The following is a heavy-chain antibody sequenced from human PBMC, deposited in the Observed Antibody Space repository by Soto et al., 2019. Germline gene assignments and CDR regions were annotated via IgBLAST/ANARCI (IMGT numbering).Heavy chain of an antibody. D-gene: IGHD1-1*01. V-gene: IGHV4-59*08. Sequence: LPTTLSLTCTVSGGSISSYYWSWIRQPPGKGLEWIGYIYYSGSTNYNPSLKSRVTISVDTSKNQFSLKLSSVTAADTAVYYCARLVSERGNQTPTGKKLFDYWGQGTLVTVSS. J-gene: IGHJ4*02. CDR3: ARLVSERGNQTPTGKKLFDY. CDR2: IYYSGST. CDR1: GGSISSYY.